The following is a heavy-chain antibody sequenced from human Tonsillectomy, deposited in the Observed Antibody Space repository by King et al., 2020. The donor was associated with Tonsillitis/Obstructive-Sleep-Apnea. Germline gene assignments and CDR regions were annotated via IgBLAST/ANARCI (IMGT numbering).Heavy chain of an antibody. CDR2: ISSSRDTI. CDR1: GFTFISYT. D-gene: IGHD2-2*01. Sequence: VQLVESGGGLVQPGGSLRLSCVASGFTFISYTLNCFRQAPGKGLEWLSYISSSRDTIFYADSVKGRLTVSRDNAKNSLFLQMNSLRDEDTAVYYCARDLNPAKWNWFDPWGQGTLVTVSS. V-gene: IGHV3-48*02. J-gene: IGHJ5*02. CDR3: ARDLNPAKWNWFDP.